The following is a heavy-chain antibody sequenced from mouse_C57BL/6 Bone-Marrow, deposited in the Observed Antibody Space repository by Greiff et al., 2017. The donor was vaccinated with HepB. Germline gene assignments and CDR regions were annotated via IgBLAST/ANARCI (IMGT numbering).Heavy chain of an antibody. V-gene: IGHV1-63*01. D-gene: IGHD2-1*01. CDR2: IYPGGGYT. Sequence: VQVVESGAELVRPGTSVKMSCKASGYTFTNYWIGWAKQRPGHGLEWIGDIYPGGGYTNYNEKFKGKATLTADKSSSTAYMQFSSLTSEDSAIYYCARSGGNYVDYAMDYWGQGTSVTVSS. CDR1: GYTFTNYW. CDR3: ARSGGNYVDYAMDY. J-gene: IGHJ4*01.